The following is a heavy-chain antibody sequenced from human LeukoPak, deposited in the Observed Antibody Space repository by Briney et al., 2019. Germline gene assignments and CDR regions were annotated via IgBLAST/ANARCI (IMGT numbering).Heavy chain of an antibody. CDR2: IYYSGST. J-gene: IGHJ4*02. Sequence: SETLSLTCTVSGGSISSYYWSWIRQPPGKGLEWIGYIYYSGSTNYNPSLKSRVTISVDTSKNQSSLKLSSVTAADTAVYSCARLVPPGGGDCTGSNCHTVYYFDYWGQGTLVTVSS. V-gene: IGHV4-59*08. D-gene: IGHD2-15*01. CDR3: ARLVPPGGGDCTGSNCHTVYYFDY. CDR1: GGSISSYY.